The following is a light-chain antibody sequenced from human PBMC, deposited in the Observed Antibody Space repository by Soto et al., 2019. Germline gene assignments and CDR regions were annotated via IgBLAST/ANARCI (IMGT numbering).Light chain of an antibody. CDR1: QAIRND. CDR3: LQHNVFPRA. V-gene: IGKV1-17*01. CDR2: GSS. J-gene: IGKJ1*01. Sequence: DIQMTQPPSSLSASVGDRVTITCRASQAIRNDLAWYQQKPGRAPKRLIYGSSTLQSGVPSRFSGSGSGTEFTLTISSLQPEDFATYYCLQHNVFPRAFGQGTKVDIK.